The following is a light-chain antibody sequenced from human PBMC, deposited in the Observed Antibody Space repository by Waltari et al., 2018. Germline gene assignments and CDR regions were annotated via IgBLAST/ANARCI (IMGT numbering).Light chain of an antibody. CDR2: GVS. CDR3: QHYVRLPVT. CDR1: QRVGTS. J-gene: IGKJ1*01. V-gene: IGKV3-20*01. Sequence: EIVLTQSPGTLSLSPGERATLSCRASQRVGTSLAWSRQQQGGQAPRLLIYGVSIRATGISDSFSGSGFGTDFSLTISGLEPEDSAVYYCQHYVRLPVTFGQGTTVEIK.